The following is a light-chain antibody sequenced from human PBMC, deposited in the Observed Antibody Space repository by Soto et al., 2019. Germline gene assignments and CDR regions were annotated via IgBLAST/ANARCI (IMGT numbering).Light chain of an antibody. CDR1: KSVGRN. V-gene: IGKV3-15*01. CDR3: QQYNNWPPAWT. CDR2: GVA. J-gene: IGKJ1*01. Sequence: EIVMTQSPATMSVSSGERATLSCRASKSVGRNLAEYQQKPGQAPRRVIEGVATSATSVPVRFSGSGSGTKFTLINDSLQSEDFAVYYCQQYNNWPPAWTFGQGTKVDI.